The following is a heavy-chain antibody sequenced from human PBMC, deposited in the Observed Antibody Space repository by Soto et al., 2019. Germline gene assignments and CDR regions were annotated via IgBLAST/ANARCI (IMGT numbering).Heavy chain of an antibody. J-gene: IGHJ5*02. CDR3: ATRITVLGLLIPPFDP. D-gene: IGHD3-3*01. CDR1: VAPSAVVVTT. V-gene: IGHV4-61*01. CDR2: SITVGGT. Sequence: SETLPSPALSLVAPSAVVVTTGAGSGSPQGRDWSGLGISITVGGTHYNPSLKSRVTMSVDTSKNQFSLRLSSVTAADTAIYYCATRITVLGLLIPPFDPWGQGTQVTVSS.